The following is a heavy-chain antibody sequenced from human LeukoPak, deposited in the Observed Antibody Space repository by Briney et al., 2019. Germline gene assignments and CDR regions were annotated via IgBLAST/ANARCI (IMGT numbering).Heavy chain of an antibody. Sequence: GGSLRLSCAASGFTFSDYYMSWIRQAPGKGLEWVSYISSSGSTIYYADSVKGRFTISRDNAKNSLYLQMNSLRAEDTAVYYCARVFRLGYSSGWLGYWGQGTLVTVSS. V-gene: IGHV3-11*01. D-gene: IGHD6-19*01. CDR3: ARVFRLGYSSGWLGY. J-gene: IGHJ4*02. CDR2: ISSSGSTI. CDR1: GFTFSDYY.